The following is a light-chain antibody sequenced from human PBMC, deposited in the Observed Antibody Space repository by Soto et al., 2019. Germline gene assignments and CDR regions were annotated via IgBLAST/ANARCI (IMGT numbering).Light chain of an antibody. Sequence: DIQMTQSPSTLSASVGDRVTVTCRASQSISSWLAWYQQKPGKAPKLLIYKASTLKSGVPSRFSGSGSGTEFTLTISSLQSEDAAVYYCQQYINWPPLNFGGGTKVDIK. V-gene: IGKV1-5*03. CDR3: QQYINWPPLN. CDR1: QSISSW. CDR2: KAS. J-gene: IGKJ4*01.